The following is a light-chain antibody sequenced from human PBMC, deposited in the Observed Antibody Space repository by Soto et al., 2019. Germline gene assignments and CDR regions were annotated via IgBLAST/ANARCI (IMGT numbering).Light chain of an antibody. CDR1: SSDVGGYNY. V-gene: IGLV2-14*01. CDR2: DVS. CDR3: SSYTTSNTRQIV. J-gene: IGLJ1*01. Sequence: QSVLTQPASVSGSPGQSITISCTGNSSDVGGYNYVSWYQQHPGKAPKFMIYDVSNRPSGVSNRFSGSKSGNTASLTISGLQAEDEADYYCSSYTTSNTRQIVFGTGTQLTVL.